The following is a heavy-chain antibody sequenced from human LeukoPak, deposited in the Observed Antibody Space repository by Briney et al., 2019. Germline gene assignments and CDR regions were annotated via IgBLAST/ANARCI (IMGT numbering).Heavy chain of an antibody. V-gene: IGHV5-51*01. CDR2: IYPGDSDT. D-gene: IGHD2-15*01. CDR3: ARRGYCSGGSCNFDY. Sequence: GESLQISCKGSGYSFTSYWIGWVRQMPGKGLEWMGIIYPGDSDTRYSPSFQGQVTISADKSISTAYLQWSSLKASDTAMYYCARRGYCSGGSCNFDYWGQGTLVTVSS. J-gene: IGHJ4*02. CDR1: GYSFTSYW.